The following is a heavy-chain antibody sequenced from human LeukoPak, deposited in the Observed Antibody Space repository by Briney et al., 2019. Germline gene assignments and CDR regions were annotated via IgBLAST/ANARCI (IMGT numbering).Heavy chain of an antibody. Sequence: ASVKVSCKASGYTFTSYDINWVRQAIGQGLEWMGWMNPNSGNTGYAQKFQGRVTMTRNTSISTAYMELSSLRSEDTAVYYCARRRVVAALGGWYWFDPWGQGTLVTVSS. D-gene: IGHD2-15*01. CDR1: GYTFTSYD. V-gene: IGHV1-8*01. CDR2: MNPNSGNT. CDR3: ARRRVVAALGGWYWFDP. J-gene: IGHJ5*02.